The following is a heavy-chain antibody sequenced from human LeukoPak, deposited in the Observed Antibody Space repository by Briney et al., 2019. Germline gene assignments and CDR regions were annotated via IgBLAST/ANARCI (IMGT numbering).Heavy chain of an antibody. D-gene: IGHD3-22*01. V-gene: IGHV4-31*03. Sequence: PSETLSLTCIVSGASITSAGYYWSWIRQHPGKGLEWIGYVYYSGSAYYNPSLKSRVTISIDTSKNQFSLKLSSVTAADTAVYYCVRFDSSGYYYYFDCWGQGTPVTVSS. CDR1: GASITSAGYY. CDR2: VYYSGSA. CDR3: VRFDSSGYYYYFDC. J-gene: IGHJ4*02.